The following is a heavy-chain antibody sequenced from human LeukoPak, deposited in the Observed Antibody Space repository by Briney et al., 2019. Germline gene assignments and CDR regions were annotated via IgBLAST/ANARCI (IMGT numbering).Heavy chain of an antibody. CDR1: GYSFTSYW. V-gene: IGHV5-51*01. CDR2: IYPGDSDT. D-gene: IGHD6-19*01. J-gene: IGHJ4*02. CDR3: ARHPVPYSSGWYHFDY. Sequence: GESLKISCKGSGYSFTSYWIGWVRQMPGKGLEWMGIIYPGDSDTRYSPSFQGQVTISADKSISTAYLQWSSLKASDTAMYYCARHPVPYSSGWYHFDYWGQGTLVTVSS.